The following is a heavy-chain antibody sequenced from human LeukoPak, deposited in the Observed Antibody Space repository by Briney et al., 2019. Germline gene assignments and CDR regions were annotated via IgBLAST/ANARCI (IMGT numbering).Heavy chain of an antibody. CDR1: GYTFTSYY. V-gene: IGHV1-46*01. D-gene: IGHD6-19*01. CDR2: INPSGGST. Sequence: ASVKVSCKASGYTFTSYYMHWVRQAPGQGLEWMGIINPSGGSTSYAQKFQGRVTMTRDMSTSTVYMELSSLRSEDTAVYYCARDGIAVAGLLGYWGQGTLVTVS. J-gene: IGHJ4*02. CDR3: ARDGIAVAGLLGY.